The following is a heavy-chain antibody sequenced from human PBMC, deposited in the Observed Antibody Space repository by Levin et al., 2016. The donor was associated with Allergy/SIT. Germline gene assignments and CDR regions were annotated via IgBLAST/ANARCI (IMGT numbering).Heavy chain of an antibody. J-gene: IGHJ5*02. Sequence: WIRQPPGKGLEWISYISSSGSTIYYADSVKGRFTISRDNAKNSLYLQMNSLRAEDTAVYYCARSYSSRPWSCVDPWGQGTLVTVSS. D-gene: IGHD6-13*01. CDR2: ISSSGSTI. V-gene: IGHV3-11*01. CDR3: ARSYSSRPWSCVDP.